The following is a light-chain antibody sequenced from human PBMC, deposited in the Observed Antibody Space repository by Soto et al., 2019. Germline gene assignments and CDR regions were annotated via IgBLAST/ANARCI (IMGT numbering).Light chain of an antibody. Sequence: EIVMTQSPATLSVSPGERATLSCRASQSVSNNYLAWYQQKPGQAPRLLIYGASNRATGIPDRFSGSGSGTDFTLTISRLEPEDFAVYYCHQYGSSPTFGQGTRLEIK. V-gene: IGKV3-20*01. CDR1: QSVSNNY. CDR3: HQYGSSPT. J-gene: IGKJ5*01. CDR2: GAS.